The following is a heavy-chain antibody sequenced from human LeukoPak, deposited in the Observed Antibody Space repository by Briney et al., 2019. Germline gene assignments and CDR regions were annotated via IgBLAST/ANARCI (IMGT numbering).Heavy chain of an antibody. CDR3: AKGPARTYYYDSSGYYPFDY. V-gene: IGHV3-23*01. Sequence: GGSLRLSCAASGFTFSSNAMSWVRQAPGKGLEWVSAISGSGGSTYYADSVKGRFTISRDNSKNTLYLQMNSLRAEDTAVYYCAKGPARTYYYDSSGYYPFDYWGQGTLVTVSS. CDR1: GFTFSSNA. CDR2: ISGSGGST. D-gene: IGHD3-22*01. J-gene: IGHJ4*02.